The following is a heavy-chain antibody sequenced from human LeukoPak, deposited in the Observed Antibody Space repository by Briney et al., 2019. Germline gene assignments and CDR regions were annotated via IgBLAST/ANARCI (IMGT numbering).Heavy chain of an antibody. D-gene: IGHD6-13*01. J-gene: IGHJ4*02. V-gene: IGHV1-3*01. Sequence: GASVKVSCKASGYTFASYAMHWVRQAPGQRLEWMGWINAGNGNTKYSQKFQGRVTITRDTSASTAYMELSSLRSEDTAVYYCARDLGSWYFDYWGQGTLVTVSS. CDR2: INAGNGNT. CDR3: ARDLGSWYFDY. CDR1: GYTFASYA.